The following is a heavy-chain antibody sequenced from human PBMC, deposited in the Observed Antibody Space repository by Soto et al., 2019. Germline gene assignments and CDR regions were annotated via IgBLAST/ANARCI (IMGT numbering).Heavy chain of an antibody. Sequence: PGGSLRLSCAASGFAFSNYAMTWVRQAPGKGLEWVSAIGGGGISRFYSDSVKGRFTISRDDSKSTVFLDLDSLRADDTAVYYCARDSKLVRYFDYWGQGTLVTVSS. V-gene: IGHV3-23*01. CDR2: IGGGGISR. J-gene: IGHJ4*02. CDR3: ARDSKLVRYFDY. D-gene: IGHD6-13*01. CDR1: GFAFSNYA.